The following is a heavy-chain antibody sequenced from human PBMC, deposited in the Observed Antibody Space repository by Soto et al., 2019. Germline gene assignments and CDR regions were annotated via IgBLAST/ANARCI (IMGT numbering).Heavy chain of an antibody. D-gene: IGHD2-2*02. Sequence: SGPTLVKPTQTLTLTCTFSGFSLSTSGVGVGWIRQPPGKALEWLALIYWDDDKRYSPSLKSRLTITKDTSKNQVVLTMTNMDPVDTATYYCARLYRDLRGGIYYYYYYMDVWGKGTTVTVSS. CDR3: ARLYRDLRGGIYYYYYYMDV. CDR2: IYWDDDK. V-gene: IGHV2-5*02. J-gene: IGHJ6*03. CDR1: GFSLSTSGVG.